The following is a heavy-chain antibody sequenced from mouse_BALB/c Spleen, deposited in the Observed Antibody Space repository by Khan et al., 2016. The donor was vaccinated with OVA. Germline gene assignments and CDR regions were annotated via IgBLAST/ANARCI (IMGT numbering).Heavy chain of an antibody. CDR1: GYTFTSFY. V-gene: IGHV1S81*02. J-gene: IGHJ3*01. CDR2: INPNNGGT. CDR3: TRGGYGSPFAY. D-gene: IGHD1-1*01. Sequence: QVQLQQSGAELVKPGASVKLSCKASGYTFTSFYMYWVKQRPGQGLEWIGEINPNNGGTNVNEKFKSKATLTVDKSSSTAYMELSSLTSEDSAGDYCTRGGYGSPFAYWGQGTLVTVSA.